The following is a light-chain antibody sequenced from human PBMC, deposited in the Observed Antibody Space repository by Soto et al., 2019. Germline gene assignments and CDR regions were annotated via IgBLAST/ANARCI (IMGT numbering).Light chain of an antibody. CDR1: SSDVGNYNL. CDR3: SSYAGRGLGV. CDR2: EVS. V-gene: IGLV2-23*02. Sequence: QSALTQPASVSGSPEQSITISCTGTSSDVGNYNLVSWYQQHPAKAPKLLIYEVSQRPSGVSDRFSGSKSGNTASLTISGLQAEDEADYYCSSYAGRGLGVFGGWTKLTVL. J-gene: IGLJ3*02.